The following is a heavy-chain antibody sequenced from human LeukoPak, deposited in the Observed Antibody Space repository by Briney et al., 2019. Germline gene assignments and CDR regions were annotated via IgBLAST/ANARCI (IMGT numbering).Heavy chain of an antibody. Sequence: PGGSLRLSCAASGFTVSSNYMSWVRQAPGKGLEWVSAISGSGAGTYYADSVKGRFTISRDNSKNTLYLQMNSLRAEDTAVYYCAKDHGYCSGGSCYPYYFDYWGQGTLVTVSS. CDR2: ISGSGAGT. J-gene: IGHJ4*02. CDR1: GFTVSSNY. V-gene: IGHV3-23*01. D-gene: IGHD2-15*01. CDR3: AKDHGYCSGGSCYPYYFDY.